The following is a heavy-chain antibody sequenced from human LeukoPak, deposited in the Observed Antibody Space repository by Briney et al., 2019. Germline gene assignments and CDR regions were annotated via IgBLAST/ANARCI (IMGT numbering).Heavy chain of an antibody. CDR1: GYTFTDYY. CDR3: ARDPAQTYYYDP. Sequence: ASVKVSCKASGYTFTDYYLHWVRQAPEQGLEWMGWINPKNGGTKYAQKFQGRVTMTRDTSISTVYMELSRLTSDDTAVYSCARDPAQTYYYDPWGQGTLVTVSS. CDR2: INPKNGGT. D-gene: IGHD3-22*01. J-gene: IGHJ4*02. V-gene: IGHV1-2*02.